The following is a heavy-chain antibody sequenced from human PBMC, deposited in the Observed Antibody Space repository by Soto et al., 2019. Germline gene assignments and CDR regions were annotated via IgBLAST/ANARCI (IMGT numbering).Heavy chain of an antibody. CDR3: ASYYDSSGYPDWYFDL. CDR2: IIPIFGTA. V-gene: IGHV1-69*01. J-gene: IGHJ2*01. CDR1: GGTFSSYA. D-gene: IGHD3-22*01. Sequence: QVQLVQSGAEVKKPGSSVKVSCKASGGTFSSYAISWVRQAPGQGLEWMGGIIPIFGTANYAQKFQGRVTITADESTGTAYMELSSLRSEDTAVYYCASYYDSSGYPDWYFDLWGRGTLVTVSS.